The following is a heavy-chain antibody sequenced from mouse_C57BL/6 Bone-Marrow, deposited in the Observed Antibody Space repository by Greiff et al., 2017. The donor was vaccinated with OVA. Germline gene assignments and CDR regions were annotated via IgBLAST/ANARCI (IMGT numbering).Heavy chain of an antibody. Sequence: VQLMESGPGLVQPSQSLSITCTASGFSLTSYCVPWVRQSPGQGLEWLGVIWSGGSTAYNAAFISRLSISKDNSKSKVFFKMNSLQAGDTAIYYCARGRGFAYGGKGTLVTVSA. CDR1: GFSLTSYC. J-gene: IGHJ3*01. CDR2: IWSGGST. CDR3: ARGRGFAY. V-gene: IGHV2-2*01.